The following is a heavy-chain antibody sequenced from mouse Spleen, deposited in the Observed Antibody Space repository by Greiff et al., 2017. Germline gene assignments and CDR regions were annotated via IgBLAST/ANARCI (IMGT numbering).Heavy chain of an antibody. D-gene: IGHD1-1*01. Sequence: EVKLVESGGGLVKLGGSLKLSCAASGFTFSSYAMSWVRQTPEKRLEWVATISSGGGNTYYPDSVKGRFTISRDNAKNTLYLQMSSLKSEDTAMYYCARHITTVVATDWYFDVWGAGTTVTVSS. V-gene: IGHV5-9*04. CDR3: ARHITTVVATDWYFDV. CDR1: GFTFSSYA. CDR2: ISSGGGNT. J-gene: IGHJ1*01.